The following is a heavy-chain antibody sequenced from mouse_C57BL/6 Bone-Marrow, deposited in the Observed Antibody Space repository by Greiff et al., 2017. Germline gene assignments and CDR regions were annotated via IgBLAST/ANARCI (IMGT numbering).Heavy chain of an antibody. CDR2: IHPNSGST. V-gene: IGHV1-64*01. D-gene: IGHD1-1*01. J-gene: IGHJ2*01. CDR1: GYTFTSYW. CDR3: ARDYHYYGSSFYYFDY. Sequence: QVQLQQPGAELVKPGASVKLSCKASGYTFTSYWMHWVKQRPGQGLEWIGMIHPNSGSTNYNEKFKSKATLTVDKSSSTAYMQLSSLTSEDSAGYYGARDYHYYGSSFYYFDYWGQGTTLTVSS.